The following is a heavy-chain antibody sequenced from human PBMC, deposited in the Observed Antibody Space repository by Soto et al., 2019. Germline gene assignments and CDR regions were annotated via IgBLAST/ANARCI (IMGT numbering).Heavy chain of an antibody. CDR1: GFTLSGYA. Sequence: GGSLRLSCAASGFTLSGYAMDWVRQAPGKGLEYVSGISSNGVGTYYANSVQGRFTISRDNSKNTVYLQMGSLGPEDMAVYYCSSRAPPNFYYILAWGKGTTVSVSS. V-gene: IGHV3-64*01. CDR2: ISSNGVGT. CDR3: SSRAPPNFYYILA. J-gene: IGHJ6*03.